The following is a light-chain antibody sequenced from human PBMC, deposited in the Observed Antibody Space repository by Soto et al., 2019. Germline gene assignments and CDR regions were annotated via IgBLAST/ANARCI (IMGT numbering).Light chain of an antibody. V-gene: IGKV1-5*01. CDR3: QQYNTYLTWT. J-gene: IGKJ1*01. Sequence: TQMTQSPSTLSASVGDRVTITCRASQSVSMWLAWYQQKPGKAPRLLIYDASNLESGVPSRFSGSGSRTEFTLTITSLQPEDAANYYCQQYNTYLTWTFGQGTKVDIK. CDR1: QSVSMW. CDR2: DAS.